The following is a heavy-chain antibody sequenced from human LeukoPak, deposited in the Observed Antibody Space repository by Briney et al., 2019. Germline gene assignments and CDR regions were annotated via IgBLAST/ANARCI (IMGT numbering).Heavy chain of an antibody. J-gene: IGHJ3*02. CDR1: GFTFSGST. CDR3: TTGRVGSTTYLRTDAFDI. D-gene: IGHD1-26*01. CDR2: IKSKTDGGTT. V-gene: IGHV3-15*01. Sequence: GGSLRLFCAASGFTFSGSTMHWVRQAPGKGLEWVGRIKSKTDGGTTDYAAPVKGRFTISRDDSKNTLYLQMNSLKTEDTAVYYCTTGRVGSTTYLRTDAFDIWGQGTMVTVS.